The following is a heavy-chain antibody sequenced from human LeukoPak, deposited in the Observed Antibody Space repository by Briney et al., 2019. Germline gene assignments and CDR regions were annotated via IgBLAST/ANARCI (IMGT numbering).Heavy chain of an antibody. CDR2: INPSGGST. D-gene: IGHD3-3*01. V-gene: IGHV1-46*01. CDR3: ARDLPYDGFWSDHFDY. CDR1: GYTFTSYY. J-gene: IGHJ4*02. Sequence: GASVKVSCKASGYTFTSYYMHWVRQAPGQGLEWMGIINPSGGSTSYAQKFQGRVTMTRDTSTSTVYMELSSLRSEDTAVYYCARDLPYDGFWSDHFDYWGQGTLVTVSS.